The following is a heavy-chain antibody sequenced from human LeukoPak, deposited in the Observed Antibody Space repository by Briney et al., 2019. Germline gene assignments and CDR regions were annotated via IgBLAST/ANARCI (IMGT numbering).Heavy chain of an antibody. CDR1: GFTFSSYW. CDR2: IYSGGAT. V-gene: IGHV3-53*01. CDR3: ARERDSSGYILAY. J-gene: IGHJ4*02. Sequence: GGSVRLSCAASGFTFSSYWMSWVRRAPGKGLEWVSVIYSGGATYYADSVKGRFTVSRDNSKNTVYLQMNSLRAEDTAIYYCARERDSSGYILAYWGQGTLVTVSS. D-gene: IGHD3-22*01.